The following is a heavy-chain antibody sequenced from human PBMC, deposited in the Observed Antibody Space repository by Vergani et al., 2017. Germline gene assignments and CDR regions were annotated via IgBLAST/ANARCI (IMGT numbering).Heavy chain of an antibody. CDR1: GFTFSSYW. CDR2: IKQDGSEK. Sequence: EVQLVESGGGLVQPGGSLRLSCAASGFTFSSYWMSWVRQAPGKGLEWVANIKQDGSEKYYVDSVKGRFTISRDNAKNSLYLQMNSLRAEDTAVYYCARVVGDILTGYPRGYFDYWDQGTLVIVSS. CDR3: ARVVGDILTGYPRGYFDY. J-gene: IGHJ4*02. V-gene: IGHV3-7*01. D-gene: IGHD3-9*01.